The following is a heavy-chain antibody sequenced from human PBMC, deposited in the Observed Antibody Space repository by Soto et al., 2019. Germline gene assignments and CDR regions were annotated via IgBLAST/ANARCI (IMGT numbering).Heavy chain of an antibody. CDR3: ARVTHVDKTDIVVVVAATQYYYYGMDV. CDR1: RGAFGDYW. Sequence: GGSLRLSCEASRGAFGDYWMHWVRQAPGKELVWVSRINRDANDIIYADSVKGRFTISRDNAKNSLYLQMYSLRAEDTAVYYCARVTHVDKTDIVVVVAATQYYYYGMDVWGQGTTVTVSS. J-gene: IGHJ6*02. V-gene: IGHV3-74*01. CDR2: INRDANDI. D-gene: IGHD2-15*01.